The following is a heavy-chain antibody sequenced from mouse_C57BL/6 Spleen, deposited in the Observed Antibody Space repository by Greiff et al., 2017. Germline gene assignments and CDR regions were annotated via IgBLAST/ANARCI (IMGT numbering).Heavy chain of an antibody. J-gene: IGHJ3*01. CDR2: IDPSDSET. V-gene: IGHV1-52*01. CDR3: ARHDYDGGAWFAY. Sequence: QVQLQQPGAELVRPGSSVKLSCKASGYTFTSYWMHWVKQRPIQGLEWIGNIDPSDSETHYNQKFKDKATLTVDKSSSTAYMQLSRLTSEDSSVYYCARHDYDGGAWFAYWGQGTLVTVSA. CDR1: GYTFTSYW. D-gene: IGHD2-4*01.